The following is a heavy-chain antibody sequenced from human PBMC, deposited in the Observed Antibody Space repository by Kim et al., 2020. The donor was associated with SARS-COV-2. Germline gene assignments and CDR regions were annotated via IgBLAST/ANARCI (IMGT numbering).Heavy chain of an antibody. CDR3: ARGDSSGSFFDY. D-gene: IGHD3-22*01. J-gene: IGHJ4*02. CDR2: IGSAGDS. CDR1: GFTFRTYD. V-gene: IGHV3-13*01. Sequence: GGSLRLSCAASGFTFRTYDMHWVRQATGKGLEWVSSIGSAGDSYYPDSVKGRFTISRENAKNSLYLQMNSLRAGDTAVYYCARGDSSGSFFDYWGQGTLVTVSS.